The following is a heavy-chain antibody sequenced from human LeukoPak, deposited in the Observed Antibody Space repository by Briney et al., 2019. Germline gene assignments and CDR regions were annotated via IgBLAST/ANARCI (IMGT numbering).Heavy chain of an antibody. D-gene: IGHD6-13*01. Sequence: GGSLRLSCAASGFSFSRYWMHWARQAPGKGLVWVSRTNSDGSSASYADSVKGRFTISRDNARNTLYLQMNSLRAEDTAVYYCASLVHAFDIWGQGTMVTVSS. J-gene: IGHJ3*02. CDR3: ASLVHAFDI. V-gene: IGHV3-74*01. CDR2: TNSDGSSA. CDR1: GFSFSRYW.